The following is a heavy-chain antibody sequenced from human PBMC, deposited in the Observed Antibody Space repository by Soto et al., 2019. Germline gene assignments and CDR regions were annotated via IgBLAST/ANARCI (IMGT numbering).Heavy chain of an antibody. Sequence: KPSETLSLTCSVSGGSISSSSYYWGWIRQPPGKGLEWIGSIYYTGSTYYNPSLKSRVTISVDTAKNQFSLKLSSVTAADTAVYYCARHGLDISVVVVAAPFDYWGQGTLVTVSS. D-gene: IGHD2-15*01. CDR3: ARHGLDISVVVVAAPFDY. V-gene: IGHV4-39*01. J-gene: IGHJ4*02. CDR1: GGSISSSSYY. CDR2: IYYTGST.